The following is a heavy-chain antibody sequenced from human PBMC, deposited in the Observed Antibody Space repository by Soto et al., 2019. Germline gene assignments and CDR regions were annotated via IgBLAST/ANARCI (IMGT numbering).Heavy chain of an antibody. CDR2: RYDDAST. J-gene: IGHJ4*02. D-gene: IGHD3-22*01. CDR3: ARGIYLGPSGYYLEF. Sequence: QLQLQESGPGLVKPSQALSLSCSVSGDSIRNRDYYWAWIRQPPGKGLEWIVSRYDDASTFYNTSIKRRVTISRDPSTKQLSLKVTSVTAADTAVYYCARGIYLGPSGYYLEFWGQGTLVTVSS. CDR1: GDSIRNRDYY. V-gene: IGHV4-39*01.